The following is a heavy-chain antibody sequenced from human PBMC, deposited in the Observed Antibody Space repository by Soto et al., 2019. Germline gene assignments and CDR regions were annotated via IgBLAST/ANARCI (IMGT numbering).Heavy chain of an antibody. D-gene: IGHD5-12*01. CDR3: ARDRIVATIYLGAFDI. Sequence: SVKVSCKASGGTFSSYTISWVRQAPGQGLEWMGRIIPILGIANYAQKFQGRVTITADKSTSTAYMELSSLRSEDTAVYYCARDRIVATIYLGAFDIWGQGTMVTVSS. CDR2: IIPILGIA. CDR1: GGTFSSYT. V-gene: IGHV1-69*04. J-gene: IGHJ3*02.